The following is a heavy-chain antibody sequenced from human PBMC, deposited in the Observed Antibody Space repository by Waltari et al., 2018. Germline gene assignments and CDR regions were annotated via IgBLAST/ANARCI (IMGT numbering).Heavy chain of an antibody. V-gene: IGHV3-53*01. Sequence: EVQLVESGGGLIQPGGSLRLSCAASGFTVSSNYLSWVRPAPGKGLEWVSVIYSGGSTYYADSVKGRFTISRDNSKNTLYLQMNSLRAEDTAVYYCARGIAAGHYYYGMDVWGQGTTVTVSS. CDR1: GFTVSSNY. J-gene: IGHJ6*02. D-gene: IGHD6-13*01. CDR2: IYSGGST. CDR3: ARGIAAGHYYYGMDV.